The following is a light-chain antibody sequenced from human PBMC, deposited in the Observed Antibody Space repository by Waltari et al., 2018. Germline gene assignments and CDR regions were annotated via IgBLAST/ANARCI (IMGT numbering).Light chain of an antibody. CDR3: MQGTHWPWT. J-gene: IGKJ2*02. CDR2: KVS. Sequence: DVVMTQSPLSLPVPLGQPASISCRSSQSTYLNWFQQRPGQSPRRLINKVSNRDAGVPDRFSGGGSGTDFTLKISRVEAEDVGVYYCMQGTHWPWTFGQGTKLEIK. CDR1: QSTY. V-gene: IGKV2-30*01.